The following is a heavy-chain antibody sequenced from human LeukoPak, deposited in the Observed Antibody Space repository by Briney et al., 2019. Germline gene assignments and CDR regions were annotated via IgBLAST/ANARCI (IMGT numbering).Heavy chain of an antibody. CDR1: GGTFSSYA. D-gene: IGHD4-17*01. V-gene: IGHV1-69*13. CDR2: IIPIFGTA. J-gene: IGHJ4*02. Sequence: ASVKVSCKASGGTFSSYAISWVRQAPGQGLEWMGGIIPIFGTANYAQKFQGRVTITADESTSTAYMELSSLRSEDTAVYYCARVGDYGDYVGYWGQGTLVTVSS. CDR3: ARVGDYGDYVGY.